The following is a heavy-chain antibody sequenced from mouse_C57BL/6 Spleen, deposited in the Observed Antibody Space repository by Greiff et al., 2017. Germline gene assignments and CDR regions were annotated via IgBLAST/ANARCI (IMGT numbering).Heavy chain of an antibody. J-gene: IGHJ4*01. D-gene: IGHD4-1*01. CDR1: GYSFTDYN. V-gene: IGHV1-39*01. CDR2: INPNYGTT. Sequence: EVQLLQSGPELVKPGASVKITCTASGYSFTDYNMNWVKQSNGKSLEWIGVINPNYGTTSYNQEFKGRATLTEDQSSSTAFMQLNSLTSEDSAVYYCARDWGNAMDYWGQGTSVTVSA. CDR3: ARDWGNAMDY.